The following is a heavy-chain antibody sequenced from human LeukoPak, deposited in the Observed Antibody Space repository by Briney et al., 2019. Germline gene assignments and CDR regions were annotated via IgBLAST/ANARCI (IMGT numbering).Heavy chain of an antibody. CDR1: GLRFRNYG. CDR3: ATDRNSGKYYDY. Sequence: GRSLRLSCVVSGLRFRNYGMHWVRQAPGKGLEWVAVIYYDGSNQYYADSVKGRFTVSRDNAKNTLYLQMDSLRAEDTAVYYCATDRNSGKYYDYWGQGTLVTVSS. J-gene: IGHJ4*02. CDR2: IYYDGSNQ. D-gene: IGHD1-26*01. V-gene: IGHV3-33*01.